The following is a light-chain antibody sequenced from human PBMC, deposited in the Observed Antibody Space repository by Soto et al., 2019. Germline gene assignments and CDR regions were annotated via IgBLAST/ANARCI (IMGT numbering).Light chain of an antibody. CDR2: KND. V-gene: IGLV1-44*01. Sequence: QSVLTQPPSSSVTPGQRVAISFSGSSSNIGRYTVHWYQQLPGTAPKVLINKNDQRPSGVPDRFSGSKSGTSASLAISGLQSEDEADYYCAAWDDSLNGYVFGTGTKVTVL. CDR3: AAWDDSLNGYV. CDR1: SSNIGRYT. J-gene: IGLJ1*01.